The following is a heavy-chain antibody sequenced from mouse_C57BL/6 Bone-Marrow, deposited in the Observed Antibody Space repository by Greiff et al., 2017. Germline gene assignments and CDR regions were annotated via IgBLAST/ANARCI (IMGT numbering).Heavy chain of an antibody. V-gene: IGHV5-17*01. D-gene: IGHD2-4*01. Sequence: EVKLMESGGGLVKPGGSLKLSCAASGFTCSDYGMHWVRQAPEKGLEWVAYISSGSSTIYYADTVKGRFTISRDNAKNTLFLQMTSLRSEDTAMYYCARDYYDYGASYWYFDVWGTGTTVTVSS. CDR2: ISSGSSTI. J-gene: IGHJ1*03. CDR3: ARDYYDYGASYWYFDV. CDR1: GFTCSDYG.